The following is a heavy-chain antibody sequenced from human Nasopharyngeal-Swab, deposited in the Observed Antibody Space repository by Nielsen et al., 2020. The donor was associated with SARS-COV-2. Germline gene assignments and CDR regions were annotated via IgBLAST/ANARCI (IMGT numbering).Heavy chain of an antibody. CDR2: INHSGST. Sequence: SETLSLTCAVYGGSFSGYYWSWIRQPPGKGLEWIGEINHSGSTNYNPSLKSRVTISVDTSKNQFSLKLSSVTAADTAVYYCASHRGYRRNGMGVWGQGTTVTVSS. CDR1: GGSFSGYY. V-gene: IGHV4-34*01. D-gene: IGHD5-18*01. J-gene: IGHJ6*02. CDR3: ASHRGYRRNGMGV.